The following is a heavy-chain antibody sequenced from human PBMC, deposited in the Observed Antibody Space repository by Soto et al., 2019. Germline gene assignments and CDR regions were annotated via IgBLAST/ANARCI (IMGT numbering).Heavy chain of an antibody. CDR1: GFTFSSYS. CDR2: VSYDGNRK. Sequence: QVQLVQSGGGVVQPGRSLRLPCEASGFTFSSYSMNWVRQTPGKGLEWVAVVSYDGNRKYYADSVKGRFTISRDNAKNTLYLQMDNLRIEDTAVYYCARGLVVTAKGWFDLWGQGTQVSVSP. CDR3: ARGLVVTAKGWFDL. V-gene: IGHV3-30-3*01. D-gene: IGHD2-21*02. J-gene: IGHJ5*02.